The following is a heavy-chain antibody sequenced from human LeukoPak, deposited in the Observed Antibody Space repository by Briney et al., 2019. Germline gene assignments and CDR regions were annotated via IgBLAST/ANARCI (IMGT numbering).Heavy chain of an antibody. V-gene: IGHV3-23*01. Sequence: GGSLRLSCAASGFTFSSYAMSWVRQAPGKRLEWVCAISGSGGSTYYADSVKGRFTISRDNSKNTLYLQMNSLRAEDTAVYYCADWYSSGWYFPGWFDPWGQGTLVTVSS. CDR3: ADWYSSGWYFPGWFDP. CDR2: ISGSGGST. J-gene: IGHJ5*02. CDR1: GFTFSSYA. D-gene: IGHD6-13*01.